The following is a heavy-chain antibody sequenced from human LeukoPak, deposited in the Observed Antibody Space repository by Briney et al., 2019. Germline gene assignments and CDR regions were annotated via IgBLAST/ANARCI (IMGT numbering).Heavy chain of an antibody. D-gene: IGHD2-21*02. CDR2: INSDGSST. CDR3: ARTDETAPAEDFQH. Sequence: GGSLRLSCVASGFTFSGYWMHWVRQPPGKGRVWVSRINSDGSSTTYADSVKGRFTISRDNAKNTLYLQMKSLRAEDTAVYYCARTDETAPAEDFQHWGQGTLVTVSS. CDR1: GFTFSGYW. V-gene: IGHV3-74*01. J-gene: IGHJ1*01.